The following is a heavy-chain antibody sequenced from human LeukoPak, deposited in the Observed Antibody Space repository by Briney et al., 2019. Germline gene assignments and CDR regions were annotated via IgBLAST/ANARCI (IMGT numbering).Heavy chain of an antibody. CDR1: GFTFSSYA. J-gene: IGHJ4*02. CDR2: ISGSGGST. V-gene: IGHV3-23*01. D-gene: IGHD2-15*01. CDR3: AKVHRPTGSSPEFDY. Sequence: PGGSLRLSCAASGFTFSSYAMSWVRQAPGKGLEWVSAISGSGGSTYYADSVRGRFTISRDNSKNTLYLQMNSLRAEDTAVYYCAKVHRPTGSSPEFDYWGQGTLVTVSS.